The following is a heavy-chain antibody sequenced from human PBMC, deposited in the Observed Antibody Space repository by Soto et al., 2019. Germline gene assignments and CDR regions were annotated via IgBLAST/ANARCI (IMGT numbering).Heavy chain of an antibody. CDR3: SRTPGDS. V-gene: IGHV1-8*01. J-gene: IGHJ4*02. CDR1: GYTFINYD. Sequence: QVQLVQSGAEVKKPGASVKVSCKTSGYTFINYDINWVRQAPGKGLEWMGLMNPKSGKTGYAQKFQGRVSMTRDTSTSTAYMELNSLRSEDTATYYCSRTPGDSWGQGTLVTVSS. D-gene: IGHD2-15*01. CDR2: MNPKSGKT.